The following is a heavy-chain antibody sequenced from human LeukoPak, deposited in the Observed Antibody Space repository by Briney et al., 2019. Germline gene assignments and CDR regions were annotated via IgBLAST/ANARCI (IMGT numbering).Heavy chain of an antibody. Sequence: SETLSLTCTVSGYSISSGYYWGWIRQPPGKGLEWIGSIYHSGSTYYSPSLKSRVTLSVDTSKNQFSLKLSSVTAADTAVYYCARDRSRSSGWYPDYWGQGTLVTVSS. J-gene: IGHJ4*02. D-gene: IGHD6-19*01. V-gene: IGHV4-38-2*02. CDR1: GYSISSGYY. CDR2: IYHSGST. CDR3: ARDRSRSSGWYPDY.